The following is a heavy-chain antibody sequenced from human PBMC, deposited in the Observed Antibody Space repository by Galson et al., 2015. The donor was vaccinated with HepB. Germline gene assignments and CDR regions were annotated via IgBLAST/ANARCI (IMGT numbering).Heavy chain of an antibody. V-gene: IGHV3-30-3*01. CDR3: ASSKRGYSGYDDAFDI. Sequence: SLRLSCAASGFTFSSYAMHWVRQAPGKGLEWVAVISYDGSNKYYADSVKGRFTISRDNSKNTLYLQMNSLRAEDTAVYYCASSKRGYSGYDDAFDIWGQGTMVTVSS. CDR2: ISYDGSNK. J-gene: IGHJ3*02. D-gene: IGHD5-12*01. CDR1: GFTFSSYA.